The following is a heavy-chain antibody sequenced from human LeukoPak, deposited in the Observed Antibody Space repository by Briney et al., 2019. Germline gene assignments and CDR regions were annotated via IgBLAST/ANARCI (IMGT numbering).Heavy chain of an antibody. Sequence: PGGSLRLSCAASGFTFYSYAMSWVRQAPGKGLEWVSAICGSDGSRYYADSVKGRFTISRDNSKNTLYLQMNSLRGEDTAVYYCAKGGSPSCYSSSGYWGQGTLVTVSS. CDR2: ICGSDGSR. CDR1: GFTFYSYA. J-gene: IGHJ4*02. CDR3: AKGGSPSCYSSSGY. V-gene: IGHV3-23*01. D-gene: IGHD2-2*01.